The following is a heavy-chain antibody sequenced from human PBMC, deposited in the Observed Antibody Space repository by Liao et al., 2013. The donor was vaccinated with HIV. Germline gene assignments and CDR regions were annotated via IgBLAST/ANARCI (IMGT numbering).Heavy chain of an antibody. Sequence: QVQLQESGPGLVKPSQTLSLTCTVSGGSISSGSYYWSWIRQPAGKGLEWIGRIYTSGSTKYNPSLKSRVTISVDTSKKQISLKLDSVTAADTAVYYCARGYYDYPVNYFDLWGQGTLVTVSS. V-gene: IGHV4-61*02. CDR1: GGSISSGSYY. CDR3: ARGYYDYPVNYFDL. J-gene: IGHJ4*02. CDR2: IYTSGST. D-gene: IGHD3-22*01.